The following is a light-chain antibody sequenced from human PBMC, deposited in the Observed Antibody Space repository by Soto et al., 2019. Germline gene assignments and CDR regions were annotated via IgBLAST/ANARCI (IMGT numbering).Light chain of an antibody. CDR2: GAS. CDR1: QSVSSSY. J-gene: IGKJ2*01. CDR3: QQFGSSPRT. V-gene: IGKV3-20*01. Sequence: EVGLTQSPGTLSLSPGERATLSYRSSQSVSSSYLAWYQRKPGQATRLLIYGASSRATGIPDRFSGSGSGTDFTLTISRLDPEDFGVYYCQQFGSSPRTVGQGTKLEIK.